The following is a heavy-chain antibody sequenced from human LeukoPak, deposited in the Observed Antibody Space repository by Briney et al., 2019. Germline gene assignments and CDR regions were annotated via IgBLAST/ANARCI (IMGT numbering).Heavy chain of an antibody. J-gene: IGHJ3*02. CDR1: GGSISSYY. Sequence: SETLSLTCTVSGGSISSYYWSWIRQPPGKGLEWIGYIYYSGSTNYNPSLKSRVTISVDTSKNQFSLKLSSVTAADTAVYYCARRVGYCSSTSCYLDDAFDIWGQGTMVTVSS. CDR2: IYYSGST. V-gene: IGHV4-59*08. D-gene: IGHD2-2*01. CDR3: ARRVGYCSSTSCYLDDAFDI.